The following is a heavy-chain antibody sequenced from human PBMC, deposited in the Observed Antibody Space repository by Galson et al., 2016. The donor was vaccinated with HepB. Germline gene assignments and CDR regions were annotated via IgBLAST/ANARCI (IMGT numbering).Heavy chain of an antibody. Sequence: SLRLSCAASGFTFSSYGMHWVRQAPGKGQEWVAFISYDGSNKKYADSVKGRFTIARDNSKKTLYLQMNSLIAEDTAVYYCAKDGRIYCSSASCHDHFHYWGQGTLVTVSS. CDR2: ISYDGSNK. D-gene: IGHD2-2*01. J-gene: IGHJ4*02. CDR3: AKDGRIYCSSASCHDHFHY. V-gene: IGHV3-30*18. CDR1: GFTFSSYG.